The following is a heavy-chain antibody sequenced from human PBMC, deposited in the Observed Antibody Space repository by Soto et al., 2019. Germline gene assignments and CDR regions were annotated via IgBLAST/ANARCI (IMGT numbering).Heavy chain of an antibody. D-gene: IGHD2-2*01. CDR2: IYHSGST. CDR1: SGSISSSNW. CDR3: ARYCSSTSCYFQNWFDP. J-gene: IGHJ5*02. V-gene: IGHV4-4*02. Sequence: QVQLQESGPGLVKPSGTLSLTCAVSSGSISSSNWWSWVRQPPGKGLEWIGEIYHSGSTNYNPSLKSRVTISVDKSKNQCSLKLSAVTAADTAVYYCARYCSSTSCYFQNWFDPWGQGTLVTVSS.